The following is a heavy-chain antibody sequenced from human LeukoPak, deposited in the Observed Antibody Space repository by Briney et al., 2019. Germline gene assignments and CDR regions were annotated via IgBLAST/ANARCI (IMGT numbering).Heavy chain of an antibody. J-gene: IGHJ3*02. CDR1: GYSFTSYW. V-gene: IGHV5-51*01. D-gene: IGHD6-6*01. CDR2: IYPGDSDT. Sequence: GESLKISCKGSGYSFTSYWIGWVRQMPGKGLEWMGIIYPGDSDTRYSPSFQGQVTISADKSISTAYLQWSSLKAPDTAMYYCARRKVKDRLADAFDIWGQGTMVTVSS. CDR3: ARRKVKDRLADAFDI.